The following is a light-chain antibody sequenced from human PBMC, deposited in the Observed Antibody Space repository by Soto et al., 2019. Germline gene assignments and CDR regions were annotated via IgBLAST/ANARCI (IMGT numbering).Light chain of an antibody. Sequence: HSPATLSVSPGEGATLSCRASQSLSTNLAWYRQKPGQAPRLLIYGASTRATGVPARFSGSGSGTEFTLTISSLHSDDFAVYFCQQYNNWPPLAWPFGQGTKVDIK. CDR3: QQYNNWPPLAWP. J-gene: IGKJ1*01. CDR2: GAS. V-gene: IGKV3-15*01. CDR1: QSLSTN.